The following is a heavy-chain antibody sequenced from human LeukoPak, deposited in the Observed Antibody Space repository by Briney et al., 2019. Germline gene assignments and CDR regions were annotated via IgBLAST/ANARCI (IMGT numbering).Heavy chain of an antibody. V-gene: IGHV5-51*01. J-gene: IGHJ5*02. CDR1: GYSFTSYW. CDR2: IYPGDSDT. D-gene: IGHD3-3*01. Sequence: GESLKISCKGSGYSFTSYWIGWVRQMPGKGLEWMGIIYPGDSDTRYSPSFQGQVTISADKSISTAYLQWSSLKASDTAMYYCARGISTYYDFWGGYYTGRFNWFDPWGQGTLVTVSS. CDR3: ARGISTYYDFWGGYYTGRFNWFDP.